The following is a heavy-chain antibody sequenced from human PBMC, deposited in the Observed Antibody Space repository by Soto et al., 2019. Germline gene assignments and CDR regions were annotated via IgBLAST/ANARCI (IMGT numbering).Heavy chain of an antibody. J-gene: IGHJ6*03. V-gene: IGHV4-59*01. CDR1: GGSISSYY. CDR2: IYYSGST. CDR3: ASTFMGYYYYYMDV. Sequence: SETLSLTCTVSGGSISSYYWSWIRQPPGKGLEWIGYIYYSGSTNYNPSLKSRVTISVDTSKNQFSLKLSSVTAADTAVYYCASTFMGYYYYYMDVWDKGTTVTVSS. D-gene: IGHD3-3*02.